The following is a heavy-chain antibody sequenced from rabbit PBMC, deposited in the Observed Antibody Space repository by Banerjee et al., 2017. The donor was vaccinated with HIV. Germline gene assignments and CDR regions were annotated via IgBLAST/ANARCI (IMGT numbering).Heavy chain of an antibody. Sequence: QSLEESGGGLVQPEGSLALTCKASGFSFSSSDYICWVRQAPGKGLEWIGIIYPITETTYYANWVNGRFTISSDNAQNTVDLQMNSLTVADTATYFCAREDVGGSVSLWGPGTLVTVS. D-gene: IGHD1-1*01. J-gene: IGHJ4*01. V-gene: IGHV1S43*01. CDR1: GFSFSSSDY. CDR3: AREDVGGSVSL. CDR2: IYPITETT.